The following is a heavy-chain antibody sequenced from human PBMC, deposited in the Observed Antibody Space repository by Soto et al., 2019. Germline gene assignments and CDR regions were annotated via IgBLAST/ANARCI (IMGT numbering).Heavy chain of an antibody. J-gene: IGHJ6*02. Sequence: DVQLLESGGHLVQPGGSLRLSWAPSGFTFSSYAMSWVRQAQGKGLEWVSSVSAGGDMTYYSDSVKGRFTISRDNSNNALFLQMNSLRIEDTALYYCARGDRGGSGSPASYYYSGLDVWGQGTTVTVS. CDR3: ARGDRGGSGSPASYYYSGLDV. V-gene: IGHV3-23*01. CDR1: GFTFSSYA. CDR2: VSAGGDMT. D-gene: IGHD3-10*01.